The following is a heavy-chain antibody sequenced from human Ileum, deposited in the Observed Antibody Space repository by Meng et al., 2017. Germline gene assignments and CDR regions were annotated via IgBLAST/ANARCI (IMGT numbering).Heavy chain of an antibody. Sequence: VLTCSGLRMPGAEMKVSCKASGDTFSSYAMTWVRQAPGQGLESIGCINTNTANPTYAQGFTGRFVSSLDTSVSTAYLQISSLKAAVSAVYYCPTDPIVLIVHAINGWFDPWGQGTLGTVSS. V-gene: IGHV7-4-1*02. J-gene: IGHJ5*02. CDR2: INTNTANP. CDR3: PTDPIVLIVHAINGWFDP. D-gene: IGHD2-8*01. CDR1: GDTFSSYA.